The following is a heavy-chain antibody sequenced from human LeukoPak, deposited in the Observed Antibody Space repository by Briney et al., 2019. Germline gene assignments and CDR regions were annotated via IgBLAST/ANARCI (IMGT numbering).Heavy chain of an antibody. D-gene: IGHD5-24*01. V-gene: IGHV4-31*03. CDR3: ARGDGYKADY. CDR2: TYYSGST. CDR1: GASFNSDDQY. Sequence: SQTLSLTCTVSGASFNSDDQYWGWIRQYPGKGLEWIGYTYYSGSTYYNPSLKSRVIISLDTSKNQFSLKLNSVTAADTAVYYCARGDGYKADYWGQGTLVTVSS. J-gene: IGHJ4*02.